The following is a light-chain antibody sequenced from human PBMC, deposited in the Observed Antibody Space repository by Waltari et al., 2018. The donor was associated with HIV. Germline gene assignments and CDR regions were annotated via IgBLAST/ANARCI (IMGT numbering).Light chain of an antibody. J-gene: IGLJ1*01. CDR2: SNN. CDR1: SSHIGSHN. CDR3: ATWDDSLNGYV. V-gene: IGLV1-44*01. Sequence: QSVLTQPPSASGTPGQRITISCSGGSSHIGSHNVNWYQQFAGTAPKLVIYSNNQRPSGVPDRFSGSKSSTSASLAISGLQSEDEAEYYCATWDDSLNGYVFGTGTKVTVL.